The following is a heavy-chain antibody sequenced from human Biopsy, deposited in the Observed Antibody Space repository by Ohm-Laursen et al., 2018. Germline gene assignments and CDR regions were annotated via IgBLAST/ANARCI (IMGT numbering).Heavy chain of an antibody. J-gene: IGHJ5*02. CDR3: ARHPTGFWFDP. CDR1: GDSISTSTTYY. CDR2: IYNSETT. Sequence: GTLSLTCTVSGDSISTSTTYYWAWLRQPPGEGLEWIGSIYNSETTFYNPSLKSRVAISVDTSTNQFSLKVSSVTAADTALYYCARHPTGFWFDPWGHGTLVTVSS. V-gene: IGHV4-39*01.